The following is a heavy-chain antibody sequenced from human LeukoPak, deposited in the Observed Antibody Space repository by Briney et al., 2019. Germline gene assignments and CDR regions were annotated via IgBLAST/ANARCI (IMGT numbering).Heavy chain of an antibody. CDR2: ISGSGGST. D-gene: IGHD2-15*01. CDR1: GFTFSSYA. Sequence: GGSLRLSCAASGFTFSSYAMSWVRQAPGKGLEWVSAISGSGGSTYYADSVKGRFTISRDNSKNTLYLQMNSLRAEDTAVYYCARNGVTLGYCSGGSCYNYYYYMDVWGKGTTVTISS. V-gene: IGHV3-23*01. CDR3: ARNGVTLGYCSGGSCYNYYYYMDV. J-gene: IGHJ6*03.